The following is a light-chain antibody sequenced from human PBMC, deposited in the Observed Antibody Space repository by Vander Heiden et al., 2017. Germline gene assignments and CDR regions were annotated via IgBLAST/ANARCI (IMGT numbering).Light chain of an antibody. J-gene: IGLJ1*01. CDR1: SPNIGGNT. Sequence: QSVLTQPPSASGTPGQRVTIPCSGSSPNIGGNTVNWYQHLPGTAPKLLIYSNNQRPSGVPDRFSASKSGTSASLAISGLQSEDEADYYCATWDDSLNVYVFGIGTKVTAL. CDR2: SNN. CDR3: ATWDDSLNVYV. V-gene: IGLV1-44*01.